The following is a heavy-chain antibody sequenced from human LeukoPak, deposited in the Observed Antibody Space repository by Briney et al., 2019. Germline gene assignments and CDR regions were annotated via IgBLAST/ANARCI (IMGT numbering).Heavy chain of an antibody. CDR1: GYTFTSYF. D-gene: IGHD6-6*01. J-gene: IGHJ5*02. CDR2: INPRGGST. V-gene: IGHV1-46*01. Sequence: GGSVRVSCKASGYTFTSYFMHWVRQAPGQGLEWMGIINPRGGSTGYAQKFQGRITMTTDMSTRTVYMELSSLESEDTAVYYCARRDSIGGQYTSSSNPWGDETLVTLSS. CDR3: ARRDSIGGQYTSSSNP.